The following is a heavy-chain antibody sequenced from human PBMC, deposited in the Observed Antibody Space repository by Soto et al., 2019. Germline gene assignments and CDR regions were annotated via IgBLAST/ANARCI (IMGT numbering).Heavy chain of an antibody. CDR2: IIPILGIA. CDR3: ARRSSSWYFDY. J-gene: IGHJ4*02. Sequence: SVKVSCKASGGTFSSYTISWVRQAPGQGLEWMGRIIPILGIANYAQKFQGRVTITADKSTSTAYMELSSLRSEDTAVYYCARRSSSWYFDYWGQGTLVTVSS. CDR1: GGTFSSYT. D-gene: IGHD6-13*01. V-gene: IGHV1-69*02.